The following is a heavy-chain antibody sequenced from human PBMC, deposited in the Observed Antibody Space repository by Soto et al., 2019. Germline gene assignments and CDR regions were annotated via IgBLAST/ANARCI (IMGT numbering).Heavy chain of an antibody. J-gene: IGHJ4*02. D-gene: IGHD5-18*01. CDR3: ARDRAWIQLWLHDY. Sequence: PGGSLRLTCAASGFTFSDYYMSWIRQAPGKGLEWVSYISSSGSTIYYADSVKGRFTISRDNTKNSLYLQMNSLRAEDTAVYYCARDRAWIQLWLHDYWGQGSLGTVSS. V-gene: IGHV3-11*01. CDR2: ISSSGSTI. CDR1: GFTFSDYY.